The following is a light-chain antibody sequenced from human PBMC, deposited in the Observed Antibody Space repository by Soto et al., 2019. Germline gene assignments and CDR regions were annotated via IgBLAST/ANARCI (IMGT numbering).Light chain of an antibody. Sequence: EILMTQSPDTLSVSPGESATLSCRASQRVYSNLAWYQQRPGQAPRLLIYGTSSRATGIPDRFSGSGSGTDFTLTISRLEPEDFAVYFCQRYGSSPLITFGQGTRLEIK. CDR3: QRYGSSPLIT. CDR1: QRVYSN. V-gene: IGKV3-20*01. CDR2: GTS. J-gene: IGKJ5*01.